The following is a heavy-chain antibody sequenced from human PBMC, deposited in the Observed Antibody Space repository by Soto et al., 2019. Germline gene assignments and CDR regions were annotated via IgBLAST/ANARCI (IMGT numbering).Heavy chain of an antibody. CDR2: IYYTGTT. CDR3: AREVSSFGSNHFDS. D-gene: IGHD3-10*01. V-gene: IGHV4-59*01. J-gene: IGHJ4*02. Sequence: SETLSLTCSASGTSIRGYYWTWIRQPPGKGLEWIGYIYYTGTTKYNPSLKSRVTISVDTSKNQLSLRLNSVTAADTAVYYCAREVSSFGSNHFDSWGQGALVTVSS. CDR1: GTSIRGYY.